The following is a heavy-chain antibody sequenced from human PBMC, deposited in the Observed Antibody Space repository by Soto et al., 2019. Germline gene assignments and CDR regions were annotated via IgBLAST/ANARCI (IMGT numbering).Heavy chain of an antibody. CDR1: GFSFRSYA. V-gene: IGHV3-23*01. D-gene: IGHD3-16*01. Sequence: EVQLLESGGGLVQPGGSLRLSCAASGFSFRSYAMSWVRQAPGKGLQWVSTISANDGGTYYADSVEGRFTISRDNSKMSMYLALHSLRPEDTAIYYCADGGRYAFYWGQGTLVTVSS. CDR2: ISANDGGT. J-gene: IGHJ4*02. CDR3: ADGGRYAFY.